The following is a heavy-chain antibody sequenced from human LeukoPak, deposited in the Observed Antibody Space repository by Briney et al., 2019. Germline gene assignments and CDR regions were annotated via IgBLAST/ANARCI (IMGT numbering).Heavy chain of an antibody. D-gene: IGHD6-13*01. CDR3: ARGKYSSSWYGGVFDY. V-gene: IGHV3-7*01. CDR1: GFTFSSYW. J-gene: IGHJ4*02. CDR2: IKQDGSEK. Sequence: GGSLRLSCAASGFTFSSYWMGWVRQAPGKGLEWVANIKQDGSEKYYVDSVKGRFTISRDNAKNSLYLQMNSLRAEDTAVYYCARGKYSSSWYGGVFDYWGQGTLVTVSS.